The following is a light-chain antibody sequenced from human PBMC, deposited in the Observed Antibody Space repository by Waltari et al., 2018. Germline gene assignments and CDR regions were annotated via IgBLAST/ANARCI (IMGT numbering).Light chain of an antibody. CDR3: CSYAGSYTFEDVV. J-gene: IGLJ2*01. Sequence: QSALTQPRSVSGSPGQSVTISCTGTSSDFGGYNFVSWYQQHPGQAPKLMIYYVSKRPSGVPDRFSGSKSGNTASLTISGLQAEDEADYYCCSYAGSYTFEDVVFGGGTKLTVL. V-gene: IGLV2-11*01. CDR2: YVS. CDR1: SSDFGGYNF.